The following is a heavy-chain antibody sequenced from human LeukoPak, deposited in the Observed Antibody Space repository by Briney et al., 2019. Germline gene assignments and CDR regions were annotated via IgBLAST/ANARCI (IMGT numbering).Heavy chain of an antibody. D-gene: IGHD3-9*01. V-gene: IGHV3-21*01. CDR3: ARDHWDILTGYYIDY. Sequence: GGSLRLSCAASXFTFSSYIMNWVRQAPGKGLEWVSSISSSSRYLYYADSVKGRFTISRDNAKNSLYLQMNSLRAEDTAVYYCARDHWDILTGYYIDYWGQGTLVTVSS. J-gene: IGHJ4*02. CDR1: XFTFSSYI. CDR2: ISSSSRYL.